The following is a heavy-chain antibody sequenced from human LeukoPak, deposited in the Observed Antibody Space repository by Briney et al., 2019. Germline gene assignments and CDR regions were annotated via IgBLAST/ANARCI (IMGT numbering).Heavy chain of an antibody. CDR1: GFTFSSYW. V-gene: IGHV3-15*01. CDR2: IKSKTDGGPT. D-gene: IGHD3-22*01. J-gene: IGHJ4*02. Sequence: PGRSLRLSCAASGFTFSSYWMSWVRPAPGKGLEWVGRIKSKTDGGPTDYAAPVKGRFTISRDDSKNTLYLQMNSLKTEDTAVYYCTTGRTYESEYWGQGTLGTVSS. CDR3: TTGRTYESEY.